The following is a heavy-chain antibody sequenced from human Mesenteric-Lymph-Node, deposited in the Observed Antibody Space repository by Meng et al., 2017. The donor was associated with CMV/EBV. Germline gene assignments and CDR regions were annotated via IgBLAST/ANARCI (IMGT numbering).Heavy chain of an antibody. V-gene: IGHV3-49*04. CDR3: AKGGLGLRSGMDV. J-gene: IGHJ6*02. Sequence: GESLKISCTASGFIFGDYAMSWVRQAPGQGLEWVGFIRSKAYGGTTEYAASVKGRFTISRDDSKSIAYLQMNSLKTEDTAVYYCAKGGLGLRSGMDVWGQGTTVTVSS. D-gene: IGHD3-3*01. CDR1: GFIFGDYA. CDR2: IRSKAYGGTT.